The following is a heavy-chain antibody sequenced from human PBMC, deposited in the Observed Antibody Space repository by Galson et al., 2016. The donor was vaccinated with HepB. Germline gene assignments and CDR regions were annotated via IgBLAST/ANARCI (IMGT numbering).Heavy chain of an antibody. Sequence: SLRLSCAASGFTFTSAWMSWVRQAPGKGLEWVSRIKSKTDGGTTDYAAPVKGRFTISRDDSKNTLYLQMNSVKTEDTAVYYCTADLPDSGAYAHDYWGQGTLVTVSS. V-gene: IGHV3-15*07. D-gene: IGHD4-17*01. J-gene: IGHJ4*02. CDR1: GFTFTSAW. CDR2: IKSKTDGGTT. CDR3: TADLPDSGAYAHDY.